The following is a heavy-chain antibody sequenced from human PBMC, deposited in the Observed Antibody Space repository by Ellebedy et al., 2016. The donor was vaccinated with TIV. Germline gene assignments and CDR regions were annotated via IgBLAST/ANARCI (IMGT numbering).Heavy chain of an antibody. D-gene: IGHD3-16*02. CDR1: GYTFTDYY. J-gene: IGHJ4*02. V-gene: IGHV1-2*02. Sequence: AASVKVSCKASGYTFTDYYMRWVRQAPGQGLEWMGWINPKRGGTNYGQKFQGRVTMTTSTSTVYMELSRLRSDDTAVYYCTRSTDYDYLWGSYRPDFDYWGQGTLVIVSS. CDR2: INPKRGGT. CDR3: TRSTDYDYLWGSYRPDFDY.